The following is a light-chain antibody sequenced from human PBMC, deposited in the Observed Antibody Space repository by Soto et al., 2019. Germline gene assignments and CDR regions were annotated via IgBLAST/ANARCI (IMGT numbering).Light chain of an antibody. CDR3: SSYTSSSTLGV. V-gene: IGLV2-14*01. J-gene: IGLJ2*01. CDR2: DVS. Sequence: QSALTQPASVSGSPGQSITISCTGTSSDVGGYNYVSWYQQHPGKAPKLMIYDVSNRPSGVSNRFSGSKSGNTASLTITELQAEDEADYYCSSYTSSSTLGVFGGGTKVTVL. CDR1: SSDVGGYNY.